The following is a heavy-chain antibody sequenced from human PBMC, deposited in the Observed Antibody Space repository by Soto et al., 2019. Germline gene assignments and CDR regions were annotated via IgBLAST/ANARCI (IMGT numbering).Heavy chain of an antibody. J-gene: IGHJ6*03. V-gene: IGHV3-30*18. D-gene: IGHD3-3*01. CDR3: AKEKEGIYDFWSGYYPPRYYYYMDV. Sequence: QVQLVESGGGVVQPGRSLRLSCAASGFTFSSYGMHWVRQAPGKGLEWVAVISYDGSNKYYADSVKGRFTISRDNSKNTLHLQMNRLRAEDTAVYYCAKEKEGIYDFWSGYYPPRYYYYMDVWGKGTTVTVSS. CDR1: GFTFSSYG. CDR2: ISYDGSNK.